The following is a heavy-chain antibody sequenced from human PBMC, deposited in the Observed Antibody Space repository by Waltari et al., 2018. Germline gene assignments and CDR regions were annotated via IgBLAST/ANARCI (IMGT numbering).Heavy chain of an antibody. Sequence: EVQLVESGGGLVKPGGSLRLSCAASGFTFSSYSMNWVRQAPGKGLEWVSSISSSSSYIYYADSVKGRFTISRDNAKNSLYLQMNSLRAEDTAVYYCAGKRSTQVLRAFDIWGQGTMVTVSS. V-gene: IGHV3-21*01. CDR2: ISSSSSYI. CDR1: GFTFSSYS. CDR3: AGKRSTQVLRAFDI. J-gene: IGHJ3*02. D-gene: IGHD1-26*01.